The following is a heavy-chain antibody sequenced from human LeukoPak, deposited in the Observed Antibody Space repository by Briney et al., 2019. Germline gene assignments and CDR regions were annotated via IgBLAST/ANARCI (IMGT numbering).Heavy chain of an antibody. CDR1: GYTFTSYD. D-gene: IGHD3-10*01. CDR2: MNPNSGST. V-gene: IGHV1-8*01. Sequence: ASVKVSCKASGYTFTSYDINWVRQATGQGLEWMGWMNPNSGSTGYAQKFQGRVTMTRNTSISTAYMEPSSLRSEDTAVYYCARETYYYGSGNWFDPWGQGTLVTVSS. J-gene: IGHJ5*02. CDR3: ARETYYYGSGNWFDP.